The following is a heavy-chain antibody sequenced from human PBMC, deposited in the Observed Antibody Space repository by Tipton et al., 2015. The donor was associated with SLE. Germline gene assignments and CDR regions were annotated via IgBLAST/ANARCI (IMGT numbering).Heavy chain of an antibody. CDR3: AREDSGYQVVAATPAYYYYMDV. D-gene: IGHD2-15*01. CDR1: GGSISSGSYY. Sequence: TLSLTCTVSGGSISSGSYYWSWIRQHPGKGLEWIGYIYYSGSTYYNPSLKSRVTISVDTSKNQFSLKLSSVTAADTAVYYCAREDSGYQVVAATPAYYYYMDVWGKGTTVTVSS. J-gene: IGHJ6*03. V-gene: IGHV4-31*03. CDR2: IYYSGST.